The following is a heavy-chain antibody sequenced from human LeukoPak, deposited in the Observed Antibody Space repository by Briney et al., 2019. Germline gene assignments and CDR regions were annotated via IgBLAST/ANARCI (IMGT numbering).Heavy chain of an antibody. CDR2: IYYSGST. CDR3: ARFLREMATIANWYFDL. D-gene: IGHD5-24*01. V-gene: IGHV4-59*01. CDR1: GGSISSYY. Sequence: SETLSLTCTVSGGSISSYYWSWIRQPPGKGLEWIGYIYYSGSTNYNPSLKSRVTISVDTSKNQFSLKLSSVTAADTAVYYCARFLREMATIANWYFDLWGRGTLVTASS. J-gene: IGHJ2*01.